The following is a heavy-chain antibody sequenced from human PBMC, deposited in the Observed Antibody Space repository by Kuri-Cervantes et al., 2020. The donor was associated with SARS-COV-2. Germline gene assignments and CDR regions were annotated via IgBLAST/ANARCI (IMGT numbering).Heavy chain of an antibody. Sequence: SETLSLTCTVSGGSISSYYWSWIRQPPGKGLEGIGYIYYSGSTNYNPSLKSRVTISVDTSKNQFSLKLISVTAADTAVYYCARAGYYFDYWGQGTLVTVSS. CDR2: IYYSGST. J-gene: IGHJ4*02. CDR3: ARAGYYFDY. V-gene: IGHV4-59*01. CDR1: GGSISSYY.